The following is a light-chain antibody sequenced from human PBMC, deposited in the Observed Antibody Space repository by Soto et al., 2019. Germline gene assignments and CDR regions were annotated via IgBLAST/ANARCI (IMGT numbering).Light chain of an antibody. CDR1: SSDIGGYNY. V-gene: IGLV2-14*01. CDR2: DVS. Sequence: QSALTQPASMSGSPGQSVTISCAGTSSDIGGYNYVSWYQHHPGTAPKLIIYDVSSRPSGVSHRFSASKSGNTASLTISGLQAEDEADYYCSLFSVASPLFGTGTKVTVL. J-gene: IGLJ1*01. CDR3: SLFSVASPL.